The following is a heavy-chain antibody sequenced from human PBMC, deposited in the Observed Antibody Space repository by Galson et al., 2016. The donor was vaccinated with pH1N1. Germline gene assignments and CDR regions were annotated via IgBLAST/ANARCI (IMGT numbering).Heavy chain of an antibody. CDR2: IWLGGSLI. V-gene: IGHV5-51*01. Sequence: QSGAEVKKPGESLKISCKGSGSKFASSWIVWVRQMPGKGLEWMGIIWLGGSLIRYKPSFQGQVTISADKSINIVYLEWSSLKALDTATYYCARQNDYGDYRGDAFDIWGQGTLVTVSS. D-gene: IGHD4-17*01. CDR3: ARQNDYGDYRGDAFDI. J-gene: IGHJ3*02. CDR1: GSKFASSW.